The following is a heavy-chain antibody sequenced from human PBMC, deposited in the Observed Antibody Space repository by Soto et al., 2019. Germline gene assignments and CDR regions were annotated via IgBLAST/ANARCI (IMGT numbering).Heavy chain of an antibody. J-gene: IGHJ6*02. CDR3: ARDRTLELPGNYYYYGMDV. Sequence: SETLSLTCSVSGGSIRDYFWTWIRQSPGRGLEWIGYISSSGTVKYNSSLKSRVTISLDRSRNQFSLKLSSVTAADPAVYFCARDRTLELPGNYYYYGMDVWGQGTTVTGSS. D-gene: IGHD1-7*01. CDR2: ISSSGTV. CDR1: GGSIRDYF. V-gene: IGHV4-59*01.